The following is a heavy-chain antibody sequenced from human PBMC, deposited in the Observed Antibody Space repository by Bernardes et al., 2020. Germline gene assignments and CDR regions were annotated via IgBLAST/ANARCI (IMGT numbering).Heavy chain of an antibody. CDR2: ISRSNTHK. V-gene: IGHV3-21*01. CDR1: GFSFNSYA. CDR3: ARGPLACNDVKCHRGAFDF. D-gene: IGHD2-8*01. Sequence: GGSLRLSCAASGFSFNSYAMTWVRQAPGKGLEWVSLISRSNTHKYYADSVKGRFTISRDNAKNSFFLQMNSLRDDDTAVYYCARGPLACNDVKCHRGAFDFWGQGTVVTVSS. J-gene: IGHJ3*01.